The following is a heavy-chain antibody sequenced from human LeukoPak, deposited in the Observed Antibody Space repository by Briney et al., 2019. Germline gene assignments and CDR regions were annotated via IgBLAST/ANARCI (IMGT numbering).Heavy chain of an antibody. CDR2: MNPNSGNT. Sequence: ASVKVSCKASGYTFTPCDINWVRQATGQGLEWMGWMNPNSGNTGYAQKFQGRVTMTRNISISTVYMELNSLRSEDTAMYYCARGLRLPDSSGYVIDYWGQGTLVTVSS. V-gene: IGHV1-8*01. CDR3: ARGLRLPDSSGYVIDY. CDR1: GYTFTPCD. D-gene: IGHD3-22*01. J-gene: IGHJ4*02.